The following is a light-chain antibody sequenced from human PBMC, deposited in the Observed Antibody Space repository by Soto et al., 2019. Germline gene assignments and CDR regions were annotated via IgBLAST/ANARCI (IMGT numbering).Light chain of an antibody. CDR1: SSNIGSNT. CDR2: SSN. V-gene: IGLV1-44*01. CDR3: AAWDDSLNGDV. J-gene: IGLJ1*01. Sequence: QPVLTQPPSASGTPGQRVTISCSGSSSNIGSNTVSWYQQLPGTAPKLLIYSSNQRPSGVPDRFSGSKSGTSASLAISGLQSEDEADYYCAAWDDSLNGDVFGTGTKLTVL.